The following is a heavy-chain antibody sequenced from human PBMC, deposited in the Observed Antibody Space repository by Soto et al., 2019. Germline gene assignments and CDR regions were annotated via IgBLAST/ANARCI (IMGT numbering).Heavy chain of an antibody. Sequence: GGSLRLSCAASGFTFSSYAMSWVRQAPGKGLEWVSAISGSGGSTYYADSVKGRFTISRDNSKNTLYLQMNSLRAEDTAVYYCAAGAAYDSSGYYIDYWGQGTLVTVSS. CDR2: ISGSGGST. D-gene: IGHD3-22*01. J-gene: IGHJ4*02. CDR3: AAGAAYDSSGYYIDY. CDR1: GFTFSSYA. V-gene: IGHV3-23*01.